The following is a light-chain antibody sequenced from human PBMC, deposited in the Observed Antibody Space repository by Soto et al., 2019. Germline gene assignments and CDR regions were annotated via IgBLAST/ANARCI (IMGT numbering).Light chain of an antibody. CDR1: SSNIGSNT. J-gene: IGLJ7*01. Sequence: QAVVTQPPSASGTPGQRVTISCSGSSSNIGSNTVNWYQQLPGTAPKLLIYSNNQRPSGVPDRFSGSKSGTSASLAISGLQSWDEADYYCAAWDDSLNGAVFGGGTQLTVL. V-gene: IGLV1-44*01. CDR2: SNN. CDR3: AAWDDSLNGAV.